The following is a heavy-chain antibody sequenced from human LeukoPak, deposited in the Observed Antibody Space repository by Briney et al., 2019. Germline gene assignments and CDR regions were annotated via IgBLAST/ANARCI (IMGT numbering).Heavy chain of an antibody. CDR3: ARWYYYDSSGYSETYYFDY. V-gene: IGHV5-51*01. CDR1: GYSFTSYW. D-gene: IGHD3-22*01. Sequence: GESLKISCKGSGYSFTSYWTGWVRQMPGKGLEWMGIIYPGDSDTRYSPSLQGQVTISADKSISTAYLQWSSLKASDTAMYYCARWYYYDSSGYSETYYFDYWGQGTLVTVSS. J-gene: IGHJ4*02. CDR2: IYPGDSDT.